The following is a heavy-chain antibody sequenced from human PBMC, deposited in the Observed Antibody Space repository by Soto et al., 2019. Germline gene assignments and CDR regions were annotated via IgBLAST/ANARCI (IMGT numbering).Heavy chain of an antibody. D-gene: IGHD3-3*01. V-gene: IGHV1-18*01. CDR2: ISAYNGNT. CDR3: ARDYDFWSGREVNYGMDV. CDR1: GYTFTSYG. Sequence: ASVKVSCKASGYTFTSYGISWVRQAPGQGLEWMGWISAYNGNTNYSQKLRGRVTITTDTSTSTAYMELSSLRSEDTAVYYCARDYDFWSGREVNYGMDVWGQGTTVTVSS. J-gene: IGHJ6*02.